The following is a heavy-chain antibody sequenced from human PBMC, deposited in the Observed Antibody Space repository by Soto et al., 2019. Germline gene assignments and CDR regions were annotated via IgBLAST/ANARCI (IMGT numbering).Heavy chain of an antibody. J-gene: IGHJ6*02. CDR2: IITIFGTA. D-gene: IGHD5-12*01. CDR1: GGTFSSYA. Sequence: SVKVSCKASGGTFSSYAISWVRQAPGQGLEWMGGIITIFGTANYAQKFQGRVTITADEYTSTAYMELSSLRSEDTAVYYCAREVATTGYYYYGMDVWGQVTTVTVSS. V-gene: IGHV1-69*13. CDR3: AREVATTGYYYYGMDV.